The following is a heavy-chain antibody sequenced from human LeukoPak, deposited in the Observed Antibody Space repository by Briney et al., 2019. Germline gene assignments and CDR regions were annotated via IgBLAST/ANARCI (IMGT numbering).Heavy chain of an antibody. J-gene: IGHJ4*02. V-gene: IGHV3-23*01. Sequence: GGSLRLSCAASGFTFKSYGMTWVRRVPGKGLEWVSSITGAGSSTKYADSVSGRFTISRDNSKNTLSLQMTGLRAEDTAVYYCARKVAVAMDLDYWGQGTLVTVSS. D-gene: IGHD5-18*01. CDR1: GFTFKSYG. CDR2: ITGAGSST. CDR3: ARKVAVAMDLDY.